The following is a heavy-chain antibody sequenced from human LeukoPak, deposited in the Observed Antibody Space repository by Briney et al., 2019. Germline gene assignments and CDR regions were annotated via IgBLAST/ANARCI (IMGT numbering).Heavy chain of an antibody. Sequence: ASVKVSCKASGYTFTSYDINWVRQATGQGLEWMGWMNPNSGNTGYAQKFQGRVTVTRNTSISTAYMELSSLRSGDTAVYYCARGGVSWWPGPRVTIDFDYWGQGTLVTVSS. CDR1: GYTFTSYD. CDR2: MNPNSGNT. V-gene: IGHV1-8*03. D-gene: IGHD2-21*01. J-gene: IGHJ4*02. CDR3: ARGGVSWWPGPRVTIDFDY.